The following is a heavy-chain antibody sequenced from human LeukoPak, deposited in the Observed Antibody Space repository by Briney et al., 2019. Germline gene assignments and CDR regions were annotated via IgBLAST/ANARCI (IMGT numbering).Heavy chain of an antibody. J-gene: IGHJ4*02. V-gene: IGHV4-4*07. CDR3: ARALNPLTGTYYFDY. CDR2: IYISGST. Sequence: SETLSLTCSVSGASIDSHYWTWIRQPAGKGLEWIGRIYISGSTNYSPSLKSRVTMSVDTSKNQFSLNLISVTAADTAVYYCARALNPLTGTYYFDYWGQGTLVTVSS. CDR1: GASIDSHY. D-gene: IGHD4/OR15-4a*01.